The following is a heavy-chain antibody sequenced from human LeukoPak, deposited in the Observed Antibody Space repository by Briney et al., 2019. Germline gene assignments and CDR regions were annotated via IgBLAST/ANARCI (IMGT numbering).Heavy chain of an antibody. CDR1: GFTFHSYA. D-gene: IGHD3-10*02. CDR3: ANVRGGARHIWLLPWDLCC. Sequence: GGSLTLTCAASGFTFHSYAMAWVRQPPGKGLEWVSSISRGGGGTYYSHPVKRRSTILRDNTNNTLFLQMNGLTAADTAFYYCANVRGGARHIWLLPWDLCCWGQVVLVS. CDR2: ISRGGGGT. V-gene: IGHV3-23*01. J-gene: IGHJ4*03.